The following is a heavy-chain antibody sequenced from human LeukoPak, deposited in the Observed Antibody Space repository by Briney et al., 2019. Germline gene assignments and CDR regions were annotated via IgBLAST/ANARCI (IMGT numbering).Heavy chain of an antibody. CDR1: GYTITSYD. J-gene: IGHJ6*02. CDR2: MNPNSGYT. Sequence: GASVKVSCKASGYTITSYDVNWVRQAPGQGLEWMGWMNPNSGYTGYAQKFQGRVTMTRTTSISTAYMELSSLRSEDTAVYYCARERGIAVVDYYYGMDVWGQGTTVTVS. V-gene: IGHV1-8*01. D-gene: IGHD6-19*01. CDR3: ARERGIAVVDYYYGMDV.